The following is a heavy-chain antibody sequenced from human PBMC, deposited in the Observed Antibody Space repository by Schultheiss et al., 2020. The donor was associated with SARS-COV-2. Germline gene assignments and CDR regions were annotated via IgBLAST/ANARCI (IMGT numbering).Heavy chain of an antibody. CDR1: GGSISSSNW. CDR2: IYYSGST. D-gene: IGHD3-22*01. CDR3: ARAIYDSGGDYYYFDY. J-gene: IGHJ4*02. Sequence: SETLSLTCAVSGGSISSSNWWSWIRQPPGKGLEWIGYIYYSGSTYYNPSLKSRVTISVDTSKNQFSLKLSSVTAADTAVYYCARAIYDSGGDYYYFDYWGQGTLVTVSS. V-gene: IGHV4-28*03.